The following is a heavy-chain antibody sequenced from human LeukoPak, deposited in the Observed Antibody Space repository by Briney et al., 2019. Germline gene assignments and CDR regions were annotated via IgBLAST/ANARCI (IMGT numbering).Heavy chain of an antibody. CDR1: GFTFSTYW. V-gene: IGHV3-7*01. CDR3: ATDPASYCTSSTCDFDY. D-gene: IGHD2-8*01. CDR2: IKADGSEK. J-gene: IGHJ4*02. Sequence: XXAAXGFTFSTYWMXWVRQAPGKGLEXVANIKADGSEKYYADSVGGRFTISRDNAKKSLYLQMNNLGAEDTAIYYCATDPASYCTSSTCDFDYWGQGTLVTVSS.